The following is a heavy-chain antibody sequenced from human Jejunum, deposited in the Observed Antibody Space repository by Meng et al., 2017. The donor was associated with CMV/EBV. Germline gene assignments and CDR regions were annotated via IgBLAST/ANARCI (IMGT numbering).Heavy chain of an antibody. CDR2: MNPNSGNS. Sequence: QAQLVQSGAEGKKPGASVKVSCKASGYTFTSYDIHWVRQATGQGLEWMGWMNPNSGNSGCAQKFQGTVTMTRNTSISTAYMELSSLRSEDTAIYYCATIGRYDYWGQGTLVTVSS. CDR3: ATIGRYDY. D-gene: IGHD3-9*01. V-gene: IGHV1-8*01. CDR1: GYTFTSYD. J-gene: IGHJ4*02.